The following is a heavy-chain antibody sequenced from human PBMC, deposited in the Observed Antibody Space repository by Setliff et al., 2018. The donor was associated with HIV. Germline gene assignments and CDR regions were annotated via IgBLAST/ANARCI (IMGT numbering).Heavy chain of an antibody. CDR2: INYAGVA. CDR3: ARGGAVTVLGIPSYVYFYGLDV. Sequence: SETLSLTCGVDAWSLSGYFWVWVRQSPKRGLEWIGEINYAGVANYSPSLKSRVTMSIDTSKSQFSLKVSSATAADTAVYFCARGGAVTVLGIPSYVYFYGLDVWGQGTTVTV. V-gene: IGHV4-34*01. CDR1: AWSLSGYF. J-gene: IGHJ6*02. D-gene: IGHD2-21*02.